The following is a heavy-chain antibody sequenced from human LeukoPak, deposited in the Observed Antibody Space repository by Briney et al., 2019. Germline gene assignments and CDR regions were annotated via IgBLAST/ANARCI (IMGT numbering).Heavy chain of an antibody. D-gene: IGHD6-19*01. Sequence: GGSLRLSCAASGFTFSSYEMNWVRQAPGKGLEWVSYIGDSGSPIYYADSVKGRFTISRDNAKNSLYLQMNSLRAEDKAVYYCARGWFDYWGQGTLVTVSS. J-gene: IGHJ4*02. CDR2: IGDSGSPI. CDR1: GFTFSSYE. V-gene: IGHV3-48*03. CDR3: ARGWFDY.